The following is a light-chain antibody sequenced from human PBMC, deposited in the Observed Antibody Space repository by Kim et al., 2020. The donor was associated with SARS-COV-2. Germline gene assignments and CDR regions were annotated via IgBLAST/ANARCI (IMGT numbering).Light chain of an antibody. CDR2: GAA. CDR3: QQYDSSPQT. V-gene: IGKV3-20*01. Sequence: SPGERATLSCRASQSISTTYLAWYQQKPGQAPRLLIYGAASRATGIPDRFSGSGSGTDFTLTISRLEPEDFAVYYCQQYDSSPQTFGQGTKVDIK. J-gene: IGKJ1*01. CDR1: QSISTTY.